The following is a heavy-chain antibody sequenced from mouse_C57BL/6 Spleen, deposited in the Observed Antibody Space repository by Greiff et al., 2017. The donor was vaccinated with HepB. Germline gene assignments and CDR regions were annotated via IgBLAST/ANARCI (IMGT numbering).Heavy chain of an antibody. Sequence: EVQLQQSGAELVRPGASVKLSCTASGFNIKDDYMHWVKQWPEQGLEWIGWIDPENGDTEYASKFQGKATITADTSSNTAYLQLSSLTSEDTAVYYCTTSRYAYWGQGTLVTVSA. CDR3: TTSRYAY. J-gene: IGHJ3*01. V-gene: IGHV14-4*01. CDR1: GFNIKDDY. CDR2: IDPENGDT.